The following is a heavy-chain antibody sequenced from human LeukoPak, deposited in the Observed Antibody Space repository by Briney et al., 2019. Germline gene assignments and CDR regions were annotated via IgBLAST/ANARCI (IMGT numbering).Heavy chain of an antibody. D-gene: IGHD5-24*01. CDR2: INPNSGGT. V-gene: IGHV1-2*02. CDR3: ARGIVEMATIDAFDI. Sequence: ASVRVSCKASGYTFTGYYMHWVRQAPGQGLEWMGWINPNSGGTNYAQKFQGRVTMTRDTSISTAYMELSRLRSDDTAVYYCARGIVEMATIDAFDIWGQGTMVIVSS. J-gene: IGHJ3*02. CDR1: GYTFTGYY.